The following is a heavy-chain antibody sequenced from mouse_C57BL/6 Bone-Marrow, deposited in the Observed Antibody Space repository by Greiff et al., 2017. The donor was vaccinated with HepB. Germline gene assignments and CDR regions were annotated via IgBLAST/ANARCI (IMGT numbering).Heavy chain of an antibody. CDR2: IYPGDGDT. D-gene: IGHD1-1*01. V-gene: IGHV1-80*01. Sequence: LVESGAELVKPGASVKISCKASGYAFSSYWMNWVKQRPGKGLEWIGQIYPGDGDTNYNGKFKGKATLTADKSSSTAYMQLSSLTSEDSAVYFCARSRYYGSSPAWFAYWGQGTLVTVSA. CDR1: GYAFSSYW. CDR3: ARSRYYGSSPAWFAY. J-gene: IGHJ3*01.